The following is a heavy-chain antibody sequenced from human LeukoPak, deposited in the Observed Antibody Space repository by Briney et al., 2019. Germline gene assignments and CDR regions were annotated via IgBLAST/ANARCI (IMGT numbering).Heavy chain of an antibody. D-gene: IGHD6-19*01. CDR1: GGSISNYY. Sequence: SETLSLTCTVSGGSISNYYWTWIRQPPGKGLERIGYIYYSGSTNYNPSLKSRVTISVDTSKNQFSLKLSSVTAADTAVYYCARHSGYSSGWYVPSFDYWGQGTLVTVSS. J-gene: IGHJ4*02. CDR2: IYYSGST. CDR3: ARHSGYSSGWYVPSFDY. V-gene: IGHV4-59*08.